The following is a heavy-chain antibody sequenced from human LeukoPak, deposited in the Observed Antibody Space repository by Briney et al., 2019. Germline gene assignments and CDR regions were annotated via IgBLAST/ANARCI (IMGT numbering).Heavy chain of an antibody. CDR2: ISSGGAYE. CDR3: ARDSTYYYDSGSSGPHYFDN. J-gene: IGHJ4*02. D-gene: IGHD3-10*01. CDR1: GFTFSNYA. V-gene: IGHV3-30*01. Sequence: GGSLRLSCAASGFTFSNYAMHWVRQAPGKGLEWVSLISSGGAYEYYADSVKGRFTISRDNSKNTLYLQLNSLRAEDTAVYYCARDSTYYYDSGSSGPHYFDNWGQGTLVTVSS.